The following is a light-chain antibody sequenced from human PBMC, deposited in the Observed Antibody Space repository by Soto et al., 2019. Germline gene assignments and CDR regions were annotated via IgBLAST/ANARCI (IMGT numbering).Light chain of an antibody. CDR3: QSYDSSNVV. CDR2: EDN. CDR1: SGSIASNY. V-gene: IGLV6-57*03. Sequence: FMLTQPHSVSASPGKTVTISCTRSSGSIASNYVQWYQQRPGSAPTTVIYEDNQRPSGVPDRFSGSIDSSSNSASLTISGLKTEDEADYYCQSYDSSNVVFGGGTKLTVL. J-gene: IGLJ2*01.